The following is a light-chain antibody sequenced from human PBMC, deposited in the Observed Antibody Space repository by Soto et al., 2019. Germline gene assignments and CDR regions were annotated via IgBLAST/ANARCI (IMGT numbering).Light chain of an antibody. J-gene: IGLJ1*01. CDR1: TSNIGSNP. V-gene: IGLV1-44*01. CDR2: TNN. CDR3: AAWDDGLNGPSYV. Sequence: QSALTQPPSVSGTPGQTVTISCSGSTSNIGSNPVNWYQRLPGTAPRLLISTNNQRPSGVPDRFSGSRSGTSASLAISGLQSEDEADYYCAAWDDGLNGPSYVFGTGTKVTVL.